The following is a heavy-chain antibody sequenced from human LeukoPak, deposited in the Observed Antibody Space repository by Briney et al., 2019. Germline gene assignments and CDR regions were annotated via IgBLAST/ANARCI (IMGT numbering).Heavy chain of an antibody. V-gene: IGHV3-48*01. CDR1: GFTFSSYS. CDR3: ARDLGNWFDP. J-gene: IGHJ5*02. CDR2: ISSSSSTI. Sequence: PGGSLRLSCVDSGFTFSSYSMNWVRQAPGKGLEWVSYISSSSSTIYYADSVKGRFTISRDNAKNSLYLQMNSLRVEDTAVYYCARDLGNWFDPWGQGTLVTVSS.